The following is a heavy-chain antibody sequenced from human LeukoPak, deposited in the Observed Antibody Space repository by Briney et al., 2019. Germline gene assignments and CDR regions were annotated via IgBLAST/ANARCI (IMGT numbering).Heavy chain of an antibody. CDR1: GFMFDDYS. D-gene: IGHD3-22*01. J-gene: IGHJ3*02. Sequence: AGGSLRLSCAASGFMFDDYSMHWVRQAPGKGLVWVSRINSDGSSTSYADSVKGRFTISRDNAKNTLYLQMNSLRVEDTAVYYCATGTYYYDSSGVYPRTNALNIWGQGTKVTVAS. CDR3: ATGTYYYDSSGVYPRTNALNI. V-gene: IGHV3-74*01. CDR2: INSDGSST.